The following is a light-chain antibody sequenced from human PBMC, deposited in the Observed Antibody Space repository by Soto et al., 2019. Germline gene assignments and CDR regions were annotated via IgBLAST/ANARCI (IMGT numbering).Light chain of an antibody. CDR3: QNYNYWPPAT. V-gene: IGKV3-15*01. CDR1: QNIRSN. Sequence: EILITHSPATLSVSQGEGVTFSCRASQNIRSNVAWYQQRPAQAPRLLIFVVSVRATGVPDRLSGSGSGTDFTLTINSLQSEDSAVYYCQNYNYWPPATFGGGTKVEI. J-gene: IGKJ4*01. CDR2: VVS.